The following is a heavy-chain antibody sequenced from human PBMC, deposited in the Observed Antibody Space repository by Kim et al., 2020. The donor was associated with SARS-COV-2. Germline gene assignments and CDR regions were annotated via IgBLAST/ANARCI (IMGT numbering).Heavy chain of an antibody. CDR1: GFTFDTYA. J-gene: IGHJ6*01. CDR3: AKVAAMEGYNYYYSFGM. V-gene: IGHV3-23*01. D-gene: IGHD5-18*01. Sequence: GGSLRLSCVASGFTFDTYAMSWVRRAPGKGLEWVSVISGNGANKFYADSVRGRFTTSRDNPKDTMYLQLNSLRDEDTALYYCAKVAAMEGYNYYYSFGM. CDR2: ISGNGANK.